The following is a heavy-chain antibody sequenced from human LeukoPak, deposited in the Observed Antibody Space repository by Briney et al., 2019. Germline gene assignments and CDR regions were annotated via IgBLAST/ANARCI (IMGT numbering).Heavy chain of an antibody. Sequence: SETLSLTCTVSGGSISSGSYYWRWIRQPAGKGLEWIGRIYTSGSTNYNPSLKSRVTISVDTSKNQFSLNLSSVSAADTAVYSGERESYFHVSGGSCYRVSFDYWSQGTLVTVSS. D-gene: IGHD2-15*01. V-gene: IGHV4-61*02. CDR1: GGSISSGSYY. J-gene: IGHJ4*02. CDR2: IYTSGST. CDR3: ERESYFHVSGGSCYRVSFDY.